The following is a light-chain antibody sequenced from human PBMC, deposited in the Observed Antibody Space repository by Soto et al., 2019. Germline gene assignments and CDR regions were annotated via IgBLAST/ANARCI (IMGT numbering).Light chain of an antibody. V-gene: IGKV3-15*01. CDR2: GAS. J-gene: IGKJ1*01. Sequence: IVMTQSPATLSLSPEERATLSCTAGQSVNIYLVGYQQKTGKAPRILMYGASTRADGIPERFSGSGSGTEFTLTISGLQYDDFAVYYCQQFNNWPPWTFGQGTKVDIK. CDR3: QQFNNWPPWT. CDR1: QSVNIY.